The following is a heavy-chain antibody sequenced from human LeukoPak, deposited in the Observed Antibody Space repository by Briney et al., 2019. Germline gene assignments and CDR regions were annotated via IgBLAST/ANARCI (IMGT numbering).Heavy chain of an antibody. D-gene: IGHD3-22*01. J-gene: IGHJ4*02. CDR1: GFTFSNAW. Sequence: GGSLRLSCAASGFTFSNAWMAWVRQAPGKGLEWVGRIRSKNDGGTVGYAAPVKDRFTISRDDSKNTLYLQMNSLEIEDTAVYFCTTDRTMKGYWGQGTLVTVSS. CDR2: IRSKNDGGTV. V-gene: IGHV3-15*01. CDR3: TTDRTMKGY.